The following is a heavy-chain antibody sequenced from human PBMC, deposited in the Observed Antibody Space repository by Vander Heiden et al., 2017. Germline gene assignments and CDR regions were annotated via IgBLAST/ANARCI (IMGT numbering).Heavy chain of an antibody. CDR3: ERQGVVPAAKGGFDY. CDR1: GGSISSSSYY. CDR2: IYYSGST. D-gene: IGHD2-2*01. J-gene: IGHJ4*02. Sequence: QLQLQESGPGLVKPSETLSLTCTVSGGSISSSSYYWGWIRQPPGKGLEWIGSIYYSGSTYYNPSLKSRVTISVDTSKNQFSLKLSSVTAADTAVYYCERQGVVPAAKGGFDYWGQGTLVTVSS. V-gene: IGHV4-39*01.